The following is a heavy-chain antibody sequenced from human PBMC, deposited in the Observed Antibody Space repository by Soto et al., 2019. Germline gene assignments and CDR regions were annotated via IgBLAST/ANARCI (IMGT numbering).Heavy chain of an antibody. D-gene: IGHD6-13*01. CDR3: AKDLHKYSSRWSLEWGLDP. Sequence: EVQLLEAGGGLVQPGGSLRLSCAASGFTFSNYAIRWVRQAPGKGLEWVASITGSGDTTYYADSVKGRFTISRDNSKNTVYMQMNRLKLQNKAVYYWAKDLHKYSSRWSLEWGLDPWGQGTLVTVSS. J-gene: IGHJ5*02. CDR1: GFTFSNYA. V-gene: IGHV3-23*01. CDR2: ITGSGDTT.